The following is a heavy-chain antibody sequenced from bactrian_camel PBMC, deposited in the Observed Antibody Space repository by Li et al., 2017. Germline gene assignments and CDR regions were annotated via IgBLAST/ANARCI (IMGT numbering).Heavy chain of an antibody. Sequence: HVQLVESGGGSVQAGGSLTLTCVASGKVKGDSYCMAWVRQAPGKGLEWVANIYLGSGSTHYADSVKGRFTVPKDNAKNTLYLQMNDLKPDDTGVYYCTAPAEGSDFGYWGQGTQVTVS. J-gene: IGHJ6*01. V-gene: IGHV3-2*01. CDR1: GKVKGDSYC. D-gene: IGHD8*01. CDR3: TAPAEGSDFGY. CDR2: IYLGSGST.